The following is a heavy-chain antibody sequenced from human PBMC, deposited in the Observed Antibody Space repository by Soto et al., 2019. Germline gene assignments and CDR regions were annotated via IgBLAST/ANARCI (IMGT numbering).Heavy chain of an antibody. D-gene: IGHD5-18*01. CDR1: GFTFSSYA. CDR2: ISGSGGST. CDR3: AKGLNVDTAMVRVYYYYGMDV. J-gene: IGHJ6*02. Sequence: GGSLRLSCAASGFTFSSYAMSWVRQAPGKGLEWVSAISGSGGSTYYADSVKGRFTISRDNSKNTLYLQMNSLRAEDTAVYYCAKGLNVDTAMVRVYYYYGMDVWGQGTTVTVSS. V-gene: IGHV3-23*01.